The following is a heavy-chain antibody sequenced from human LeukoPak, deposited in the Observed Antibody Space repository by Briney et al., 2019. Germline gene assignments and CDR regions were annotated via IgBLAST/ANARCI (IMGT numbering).Heavy chain of an antibody. J-gene: IGHJ4*02. CDR3: ARGVGYYDSSGYSANY. D-gene: IGHD3-22*01. V-gene: IGHV3-11*01. Sequence: GGSLRLSCAVSGFTVSSNYMSWVRQAPGKGLEWVSYIRSSGSTIYYADSVKGRFTISRDNAKNSLYLQMNSLRAEDTAVYYCARGVGYYDSSGYSANYWGQGTLVTVSS. CDR1: GFTVSSNY. CDR2: IRSSGSTI.